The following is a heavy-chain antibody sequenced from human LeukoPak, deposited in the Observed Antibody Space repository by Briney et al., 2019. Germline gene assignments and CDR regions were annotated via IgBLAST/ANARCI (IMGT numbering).Heavy chain of an antibody. D-gene: IGHD5-12*01. CDR1: GGSISSSSYY. CDR2: IYYSGST. J-gene: IGHJ5*02. V-gene: IGHV4-39*01. CDR3: ARGCGNWGYDYHNWFDP. Sequence: PSETLSLTCTVSGGSISSSSYYWVWIRQPPGKGLEWIGSIYYSGSTYYNPSLKSRVTISVDTSKNQFSLKLSSVTAADTAVYSCARGCGNWGYDYHNWFDPWGQGTLVTVSS.